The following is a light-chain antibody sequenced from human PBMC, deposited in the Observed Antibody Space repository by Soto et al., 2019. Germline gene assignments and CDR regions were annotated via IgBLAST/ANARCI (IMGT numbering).Light chain of an antibody. J-gene: IGKJ4*01. CDR3: QQFNSFPLT. V-gene: IGKV1-9*01. CDR1: QSISIY. CDR2: AAS. Sequence: DIQMTQSPSSLSASVGDRVTITCRASQSISIYLDWYQQKPGKAPKLLIYAASTLQSGVPSRFSGSGSGTDFTLTISSLQPEDFASYYCQQFNSFPLTFGGGTKV.